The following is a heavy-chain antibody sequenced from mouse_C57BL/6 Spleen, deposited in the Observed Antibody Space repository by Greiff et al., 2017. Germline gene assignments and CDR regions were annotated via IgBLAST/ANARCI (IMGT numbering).Heavy chain of an antibody. Sequence: QVQLQQSGAELVRPGTSVKMSCKASGYTFTNYWIGWAKQRPGHGLEWIGDIYPGGGYTNYNEKFKGKATLTADKSSSTAYMQFSSLTSEDSAIYDCARGDYYGSSPFDYWGQGTTRTVSS. CDR3: ARGDYYGSSPFDY. CDR1: GYTFTNYW. D-gene: IGHD1-1*01. CDR2: IYPGGGYT. J-gene: IGHJ2*01. V-gene: IGHV1-63*01.